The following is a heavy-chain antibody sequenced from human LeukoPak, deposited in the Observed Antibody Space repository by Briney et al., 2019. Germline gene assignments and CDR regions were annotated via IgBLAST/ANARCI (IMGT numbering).Heavy chain of an antibody. CDR2: TAFNGTNNDYVT. D-gene: IGHD6-19*01. CDR3: ARDGGSGWRGTLRF. Sequence: GRSLRLSCAASGFTFSTYGMHWVRQAPGKGLEWVAVTAFNGTNNDYVTAYANSVKGRFTISRDNSKNTLYLQMNSLRGEDTAVCYCARDGGSGWRGTLRFWGQGTMLIVSS. CDR1: GFTFSTYG. V-gene: IGHV3-30*03. J-gene: IGHJ3*01.